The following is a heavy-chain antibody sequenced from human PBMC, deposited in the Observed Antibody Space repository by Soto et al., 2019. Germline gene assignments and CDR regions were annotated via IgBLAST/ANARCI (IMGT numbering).Heavy chain of an antibody. V-gene: IGHV4-4*07. CDR1: GGSISSYY. CDR3: ARSMVRGVRFDY. J-gene: IGHJ4*02. CDR2: IYTSGST. D-gene: IGHD3-10*01. Sequence: PSETLSLTCTASGGSISSYYWSWIRQPAGKGLEWIGRIYTSGSTNYNPSLTSRVTMSVDTSKNQFSLKLSSVTAADTAVYYCARSMVRGVRFDYWGQGTLVTVSS.